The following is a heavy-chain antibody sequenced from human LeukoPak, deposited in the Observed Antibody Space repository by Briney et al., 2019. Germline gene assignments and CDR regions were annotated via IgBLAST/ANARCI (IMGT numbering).Heavy chain of an antibody. D-gene: IGHD3-3*01. CDR2: IYYSGST. V-gene: IGHV4-59*01. CDR1: GGSISSYY. CDR3: ARGYDFWPYYYGMDV. J-gene: IGHJ6*02. Sequence: SETLSLTCTVSGGSISSYYWSWIRQPPGKGLEWIGYIYYSGSTNYNPSLKNRVTISVDTSKNQFSLKLSSVTAADTAVYYCARGYDFWPYYYGMDVWGQGTTVTVSS.